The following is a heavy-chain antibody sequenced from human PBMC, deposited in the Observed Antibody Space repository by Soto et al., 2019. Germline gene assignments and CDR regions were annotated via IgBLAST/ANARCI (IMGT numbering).Heavy chain of an antibody. V-gene: IGHV3-30*03. CDR2: ISYDGSSK. J-gene: IGHJ6*02. Sequence: VQLLESGGGLVQPGGSLRLSCAASGFTFSSYAMTWVRQAPGKGLEWVAVISYDGSSKYYADSVKGRFTISRDNSKNTLYLQMNSLRTEDAAVYYCATRPGYIYYYHGMDVWGQGTTVTVSS. CDR1: GFTFSSYA. D-gene: IGHD1-1*01. CDR3: ATRPGYIYYYHGMDV.